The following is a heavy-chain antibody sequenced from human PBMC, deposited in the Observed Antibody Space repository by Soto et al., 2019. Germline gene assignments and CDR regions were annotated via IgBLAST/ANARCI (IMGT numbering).Heavy chain of an antibody. CDR1: GGSVSICA. J-gene: IGHJ4*02. Sequence: VASVKVCCKASGGSVSICAMSWVRRAPGQGLEWMGGIIPIFGTANYAQKFQGRVTITADESTSTAYMELSSLRSEDTAVYYCARVGSYDYVWGSYRPYYFDYWGQGTLVTVSS. D-gene: IGHD3-16*02. V-gene: IGHV1-69*13. CDR3: ARVGSYDYVWGSYRPYYFDY. CDR2: IIPIFGTA.